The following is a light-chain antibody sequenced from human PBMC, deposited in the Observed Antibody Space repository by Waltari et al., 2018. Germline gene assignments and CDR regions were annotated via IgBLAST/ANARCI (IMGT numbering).Light chain of an antibody. CDR3: QQYGSSPNT. Sequence: EIVLTQSPGTLSLSPGERATLSCRASQSVRSSYLAWYQQKPGQAPRLLIYGASVRATGIPDRFSGSGPGTDFTLTITRVEPEDFAVYFCQQYGSSPNTFGQGTKVEIK. V-gene: IGKV3-20*01. CDR2: GAS. CDR1: QSVRSSY. J-gene: IGKJ2*01.